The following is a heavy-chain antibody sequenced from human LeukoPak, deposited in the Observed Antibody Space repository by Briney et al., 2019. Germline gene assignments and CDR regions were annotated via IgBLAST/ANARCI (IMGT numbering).Heavy chain of an antibody. V-gene: IGHV4-34*01. CDR3: ARERWNYGMDV. D-gene: IGHD2-15*01. Sequence: PSETLSLTCAVYGXSFSGYYWSWIRQPPGKGLEWIGEINHSGSTNYSPSLKSRVTISVDTSKNQFSLKLSSVTAADTAVYYCARERWNYGMDVWGQGTTVTVSS. CDR1: GXSFSGYY. J-gene: IGHJ6*02. CDR2: INHSGST.